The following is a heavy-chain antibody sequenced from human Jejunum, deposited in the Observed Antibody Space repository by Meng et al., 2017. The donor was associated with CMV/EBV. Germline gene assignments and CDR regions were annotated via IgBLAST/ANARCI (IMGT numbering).Heavy chain of an antibody. J-gene: IGHJ6*02. CDR2: ISGSGSAL. CDR1: GLTFSSSE. D-gene: IGHD1-7*01. Sequence: SGLTFSSSEMVWVRQAPGKGLEWVSYISGSGSALYNADSVKGQFTISRDNAKSSLYLQMNSLRAEDTAIYYCARASVSGTFGMDVWGQGTTVTVSS. V-gene: IGHV3-48*03. CDR3: ARASVSGTFGMDV.